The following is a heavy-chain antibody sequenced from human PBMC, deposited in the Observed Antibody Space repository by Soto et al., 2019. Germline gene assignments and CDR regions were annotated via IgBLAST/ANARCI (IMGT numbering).Heavy chain of an antibody. D-gene: IGHD2-15*01. CDR2: IYYRSKWFH. J-gene: IGHJ6*02. Sequence: SQTLSLTCVISGDSVSSNGACWNWIRQSPSRGLQWLGRIYYRSKWFHDYAASVESRMAIDPDTSRNQFSLQLNYVTPEDTAVYYCARVHCSAGTCLDGLDFWGQGTTVTVSS. CDR3: ARVHCSAGTCLDGLDF. V-gene: IGHV6-1*01. CDR1: GDSVSSNGAC.